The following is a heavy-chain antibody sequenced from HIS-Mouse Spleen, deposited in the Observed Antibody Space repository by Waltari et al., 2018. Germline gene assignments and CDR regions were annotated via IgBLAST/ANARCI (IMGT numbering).Heavy chain of an antibody. CDR3: ARVLYDFWSGYYDAFDI. D-gene: IGHD3-3*01. J-gene: IGHJ3*02. CDR1: GYTFTSYD. Sequence: QVQLVQSGAEVKKPGASVKVSCKASGYTFTSYDLNWVRQATGQGLEWMGWMNPNSGNTGYAQKFQGRVTMTRNTSISTAYMELSSLRSEDTAVYYCARVLYDFWSGYYDAFDIWGQGTMVTVSS. CDR2: MNPNSGNT. V-gene: IGHV1-8*01.